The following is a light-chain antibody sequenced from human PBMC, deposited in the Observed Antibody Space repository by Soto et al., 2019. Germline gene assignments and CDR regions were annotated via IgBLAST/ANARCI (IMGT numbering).Light chain of an antibody. V-gene: IGLV2-14*01. CDR1: SSDVGGYNY. J-gene: IGLJ2*01. Sequence: QSALTQPASVSGSPGQSITISCTGTSSDVGGYNYVSWYQQHPGKAPKLMIYDVSNRPSGVSNRFSGSKSGNTASLTISGLQAEDEAEDYCSSYTSSSTLVVFGGGTKVTVL. CDR3: SSYTSSSTLVV. CDR2: DVS.